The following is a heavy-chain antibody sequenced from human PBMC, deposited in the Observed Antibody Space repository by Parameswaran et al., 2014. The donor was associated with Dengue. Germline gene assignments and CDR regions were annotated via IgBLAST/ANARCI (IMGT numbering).Heavy chain of an antibody. CDR2: FAGGNT. J-gene: IGHJ6*02. V-gene: IGHV3-66*01. D-gene: IGHD3-22*01. CDR3: ARGGTDYYSDYYYYGMDV. Sequence: WIRQPQGGSGVGLSSFAGGNTYYAASVKGRFTISRDNSKNTVYLQMKRLRAEDAAVYYCARGGTDYYSDYYYYGMDVWGQGTTVTVSS.